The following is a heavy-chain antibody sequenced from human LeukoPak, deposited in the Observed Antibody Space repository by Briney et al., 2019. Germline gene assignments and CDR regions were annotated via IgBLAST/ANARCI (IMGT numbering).Heavy chain of an antibody. CDR1: GFTFSSYA. CDR3: AKGSYYDSSGSFYFDY. CDR2: ISGSGDNT. J-gene: IGHJ4*02. D-gene: IGHD3-22*01. Sequence: PGGSLRLSCAASGFTFSSYAMSWVRQAPGKGLEWVSSISGSGDNTYYADSVKGRSTISRDNSKNTLYVQVNSLGTEDTAAYYCAKGSYYDSSGSFYFDYWGQGTLVTVSS. V-gene: IGHV3-23*01.